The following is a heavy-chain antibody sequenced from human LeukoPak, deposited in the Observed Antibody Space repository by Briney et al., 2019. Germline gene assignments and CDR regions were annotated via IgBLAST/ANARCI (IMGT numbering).Heavy chain of an antibody. Sequence: SETLSLTCAVYGGSFSGYYWSWIRQPPGKGLEWVGEINHSGSTNYNPSLKSRVTISVDTSKNQFSLKLSSVTATDTAVYSCARALRTKNDYWGQGTLVTVS. CDR1: GGSFSGYY. V-gene: IGHV4-34*01. D-gene: IGHD4-17*01. J-gene: IGHJ4*02. CDR2: INHSGST. CDR3: ARALRTKNDY.